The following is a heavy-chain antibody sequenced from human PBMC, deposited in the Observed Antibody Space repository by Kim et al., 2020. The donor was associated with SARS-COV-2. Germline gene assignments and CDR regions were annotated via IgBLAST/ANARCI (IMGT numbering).Heavy chain of an antibody. CDR1: DGSISNYY. D-gene: IGHD3-22*01. V-gene: IGHV4-59*01. CDR2: VFSSGTT. CDR3: ARRDTRGYYSL. Sequence: SETLSLTCTVSDGSISNYYWSWFRQPPGKGLEWIGYVFSSGTTNYNPSLESRLTILVDTSKNQFSLRLRSVTAADTAVYYGARRDTRGYYSLWGRGSLVTVSS. J-gene: IGHJ4*02.